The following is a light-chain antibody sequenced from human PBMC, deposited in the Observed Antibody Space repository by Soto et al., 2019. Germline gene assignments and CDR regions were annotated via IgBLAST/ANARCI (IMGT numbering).Light chain of an antibody. Sequence: EIVVTQSPGTLSLSPGERATLSCRASQSVGSNLSWYQQKPGQAPRLLIYAASTRATGIPARFSGSGSGTEFTLTISSLQSEDFAVYYCQQYNNWSFGQGTRLEIK. CDR1: QSVGSN. CDR3: QQYNNWS. V-gene: IGKV3-15*01. CDR2: AAS. J-gene: IGKJ5*01.